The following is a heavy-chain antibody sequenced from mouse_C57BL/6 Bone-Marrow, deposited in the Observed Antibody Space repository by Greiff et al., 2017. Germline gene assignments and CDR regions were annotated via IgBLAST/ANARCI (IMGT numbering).Heavy chain of an antibody. V-gene: IGHV1-81*01. CDR3: AREEWLRLGFAY. CDR1: GYTFTSYG. Sequence: QVQLQQSGAELARPGASVKLSCKASGYTFTSYGISWVKQRTGQGLEWIGEIYPRSGNTYYNEKFKGKATLTADKSSSTAYMELRSLTSEDSAGYFCAREEWLRLGFAYWGQGTLVTVSA. D-gene: IGHD3-2*02. J-gene: IGHJ3*01. CDR2: IYPRSGNT.